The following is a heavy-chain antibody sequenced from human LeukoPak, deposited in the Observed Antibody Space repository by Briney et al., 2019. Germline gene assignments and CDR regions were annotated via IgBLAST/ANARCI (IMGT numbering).Heavy chain of an antibody. D-gene: IGHD6-13*01. CDR1: GFTVSSNY. V-gene: IGHV3-66*02. J-gene: IGHJ4*02. Sequence: GGSLRLSCAAFGFTVSSNYMSWVRQAPGKGLEWVSVIFGGGGTYYGDSVKGRFTISRDNSKNTLYLQMNSLRAEDTAVYYCARGGVGGIAAAGTAVDYWGQGTLVTVSS. CDR2: IFGGGGT. CDR3: ARGGVGGIAAAGTAVDY.